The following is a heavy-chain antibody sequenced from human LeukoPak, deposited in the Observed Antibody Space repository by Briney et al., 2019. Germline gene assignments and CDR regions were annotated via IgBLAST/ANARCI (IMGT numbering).Heavy chain of an antibody. Sequence: PSETLSLTCAVSGGSISSSNWWSWVRQPPGKGLEWIGEIYHSGSTNYNPSLKSRVTISVDKSKNQFSLKLSSVTAADTAVYYCARDPPHYYDSSGYYYLDAFDIWGQGTMVTVSS. V-gene: IGHV4-4*02. J-gene: IGHJ3*02. CDR2: IYHSGST. CDR3: ARDPPHYYDSSGYYYLDAFDI. CDR1: GGSISSSNW. D-gene: IGHD3-22*01.